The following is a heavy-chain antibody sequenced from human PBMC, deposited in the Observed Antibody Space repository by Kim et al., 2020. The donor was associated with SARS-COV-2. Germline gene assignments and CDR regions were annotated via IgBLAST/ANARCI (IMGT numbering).Heavy chain of an antibody. D-gene: IGHD3-10*01. J-gene: IGHJ5*02. CDR3: VWSLGSGSFMDP. V-gene: IGHV3-15*01. Sequence: DYAAPVKGRFTFTRDDSRNTLYRQMNSLKTEDTAVYYCVWSLGSGSFMDPWGQGTLVAVSS.